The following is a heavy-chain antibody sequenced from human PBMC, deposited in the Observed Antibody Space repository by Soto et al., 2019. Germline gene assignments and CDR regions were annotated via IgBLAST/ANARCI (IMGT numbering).Heavy chain of an antibody. CDR2: ISGSGGST. Sequence: GGSLRLSCAASGFTFSSYAMSWVRQAPGKGLEWVSAISGSGGSTYYADSVKGRFTISRDNSKNTLYLQMNSLRAEDTAVYYCAKIRRITMIVVVIPDAFDIWGQGTMVTVSS. CDR1: GFTFSSYA. D-gene: IGHD3-22*01. V-gene: IGHV3-23*01. CDR3: AKIRRITMIVVVIPDAFDI. J-gene: IGHJ3*02.